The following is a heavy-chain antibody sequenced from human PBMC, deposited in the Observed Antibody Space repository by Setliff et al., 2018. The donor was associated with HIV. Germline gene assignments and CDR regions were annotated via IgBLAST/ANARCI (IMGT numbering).Heavy chain of an antibody. CDR3: ARLGSGWSDSYYYAMDV. J-gene: IGHJ6*02. D-gene: IGHD6-19*01. Sequence: GVSVKVSCKASGYTFKTYGISWVRQAPGHGLEWMGWISPYNGHTNYAQNFQGRVTMTIDTSTSRAYMELKSLTSDDTAAYFCARLGSGWSDSYYYAMDVWGQGTTVTVSS. CDR2: ISPYNGHT. V-gene: IGHV1-18*01. CDR1: GYTFKTYG.